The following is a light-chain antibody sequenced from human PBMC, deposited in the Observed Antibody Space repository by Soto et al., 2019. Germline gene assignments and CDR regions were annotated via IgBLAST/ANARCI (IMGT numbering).Light chain of an antibody. CDR2: EVT. CDR1: SRDIGNYNY. V-gene: IGLV2-14*01. Sequence: QSALTQPASVSGSPGQSITISCTGTSRDIGNYNYVSWYQHHPGKAPKLMIYEVTSRPSGVSDRFSGSKSGMTASLTISGLQPEDEADYFCASDRSANTLVVFGPGTKVTVL. CDR3: ASDRSANTLVV. J-gene: IGLJ1*01.